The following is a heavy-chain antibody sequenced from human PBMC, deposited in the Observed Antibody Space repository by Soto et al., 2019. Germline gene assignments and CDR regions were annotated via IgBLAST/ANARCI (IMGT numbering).Heavy chain of an antibody. CDR1: GGTFSSYA. CDR2: IIPIFGTA. V-gene: IGHV1-69*13. J-gene: IGHJ3*02. CDR3: ASAYYYDSSGYYFRKNAFDI. Sequence: ASVKVSCKASGGTFSSYAISWVRQAPGQGLEWMGGIIPIFGTANYAQKFQGRVTITADESTSTAYMELSSLRSEDTAVYYCASAYYYDSSGYYFRKNAFDIWGQGTMVTVSS. D-gene: IGHD3-22*01.